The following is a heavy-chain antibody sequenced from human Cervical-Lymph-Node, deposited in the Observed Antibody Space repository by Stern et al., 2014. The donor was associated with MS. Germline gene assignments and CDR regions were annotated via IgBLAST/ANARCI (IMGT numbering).Heavy chain of an antibody. CDR2: IIPVFGTA. J-gene: IGHJ5*02. Sequence: VQLVESGAEVKKPGSSVKVSCKASGGTFSSSAINWVRQAPGQGLEWMGRIIPVFGTANYVQNFQGRVTITADESTTTAYMELSSLRSEDTAVYYCAKDGGLTMNNWFDPWGQGTLVTVSS. CDR3: AKDGGLTMNNWFDP. D-gene: IGHD3-3*01. V-gene: IGHV1-69*01. CDR1: GGTFSSSA.